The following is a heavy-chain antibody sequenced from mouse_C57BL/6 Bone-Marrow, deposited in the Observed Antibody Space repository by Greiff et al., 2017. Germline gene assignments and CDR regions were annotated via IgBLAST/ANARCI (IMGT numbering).Heavy chain of an antibody. CDR1: GYTFTSYW. Sequence: QVQLQQPGAELVKPGASVKVSCKASGYTFTSYWMHWVKQRPGQGLEWIGRIHPSDSDTNYNQKFKGKGTLTVDKSSSTAYMKLSSLTSEDTAVYYCSPHYYCSSYENYAMYYWGQGTSVTVSS. CDR2: IHPSDSDT. J-gene: IGHJ4*01. V-gene: IGHV1-74*01. CDR3: SPHYYCSSYENYAMYY. D-gene: IGHD1-1*01.